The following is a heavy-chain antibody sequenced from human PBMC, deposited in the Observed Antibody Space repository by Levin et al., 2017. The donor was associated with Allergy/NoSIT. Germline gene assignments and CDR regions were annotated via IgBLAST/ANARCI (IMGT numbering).Heavy chain of an antibody. CDR3: ARARAELPDY. CDR2: IYYSGST. Sequence: SETLSLTCTVSGGSISSYYWSWIRQPPGKGLEWIGYIYYSGSTNHNPSLKSRVTISVDTSKNQFSLKLSSVTAADTAVYYCARARAELPDYWGQGTLVTVSS. V-gene: IGHV4-59*01. D-gene: IGHD1-7*01. J-gene: IGHJ4*02. CDR1: GGSISSYY.